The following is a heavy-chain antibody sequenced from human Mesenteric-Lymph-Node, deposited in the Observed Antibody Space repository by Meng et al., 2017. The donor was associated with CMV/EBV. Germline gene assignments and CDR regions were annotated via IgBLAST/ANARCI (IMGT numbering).Heavy chain of an antibody. J-gene: IGHJ3*02. Sequence: GESLKISCAASGFTFSDYAMNWVRQAPGKGLDWVSYISRSGTTTDYADSVKGRFTVSRDNAKNLLFLQMNSLRAEDTAVYFCARYKRLVGATTNSFDIWGQGTLVTVSS. D-gene: IGHD1-26*01. CDR3: ARYKRLVGATTNSFDI. V-gene: IGHV3-48*03. CDR2: ISRSGTTT. CDR1: GFTFSDYA.